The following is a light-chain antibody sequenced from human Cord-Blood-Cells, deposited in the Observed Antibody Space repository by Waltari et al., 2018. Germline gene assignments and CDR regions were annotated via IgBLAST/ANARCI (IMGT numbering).Light chain of an antibody. CDR3: QQYYSTPPVT. J-gene: IGKJ4*01. V-gene: IGKV4-1*01. Sequence: DIVMTQSPDSLAVFLGESATINCKSSQSVLSSSNNNYYLDWYQQKPGQPPKLLIYWASTRESGVPDRVSVSGSGTDFTRTISSLQAEDVAVYYCQQYYSTPPVTFGGGTKVEIK. CDR1: QSVLSSSNNNYY. CDR2: WAS.